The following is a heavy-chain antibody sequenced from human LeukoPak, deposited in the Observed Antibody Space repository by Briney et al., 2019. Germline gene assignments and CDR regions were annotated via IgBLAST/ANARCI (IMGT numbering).Heavy chain of an antibody. CDR1: GFTFSSYG. D-gene: IGHD3-10*01. J-gene: IGHJ3*02. Sequence: GRSLRLSCAASGFTFSSYGMHWVRQAPGKGLEWVAVIWYDGSNKYYADSVKGRFTISRDNSKNTLYLQMSSLRAEDTAVYYCARAITMVRGVSDAFDIWGQGTMVTVSS. CDR3: ARAITMVRGVSDAFDI. V-gene: IGHV3-33*01. CDR2: IWYDGSNK.